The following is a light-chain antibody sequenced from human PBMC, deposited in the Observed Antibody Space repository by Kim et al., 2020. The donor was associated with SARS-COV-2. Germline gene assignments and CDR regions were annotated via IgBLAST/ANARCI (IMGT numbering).Light chain of an antibody. J-gene: IGLJ3*02. V-gene: IGLV1-47*01. CDR3: AAWDDSLSGWV. CDR2: RNN. CDR1: SSNIGSHY. Sequence: QSVLTQPPSASGTPGQRVIISCSGSSSNIGSHYVYWYQQLPGTAPKLLIYRNNQRPSGVPDRFSGSKSGTSASLAISGLRSEDEADYYCAAWDDSLSGWVFGGGTQLTVL.